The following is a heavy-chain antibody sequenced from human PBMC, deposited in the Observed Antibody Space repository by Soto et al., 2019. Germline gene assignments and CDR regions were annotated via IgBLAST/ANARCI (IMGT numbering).Heavy chain of an antibody. CDR1: GYIFTAYS. CDR2: VNPSGGSA. CDR3: ARYEKCRGGTCYPEYFHH. D-gene: IGHD2-15*01. J-gene: IGHJ1*01. Sequence: ASVKVSCKTSGYIFTAYSMHWVRQAPGQGLEWMGVVNPSGGSAHYAQSFEGRVTLTRDTSTSTSYMELSSLRSEDTAVFYCARYEKCRGGTCYPEYFHHWGQGTLVTVSS. V-gene: IGHV1-46*01.